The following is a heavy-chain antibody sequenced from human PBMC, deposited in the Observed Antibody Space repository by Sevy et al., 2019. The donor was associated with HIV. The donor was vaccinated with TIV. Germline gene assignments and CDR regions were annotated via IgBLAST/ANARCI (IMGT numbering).Heavy chain of an antibody. D-gene: IGHD3-10*01. Sequence: GGSLRLSCTASGFTFGDYAMSWFRQAPGKGLEWVGFIRSKAYGGTTEYAASVKGRFTISRDDSKSIAYLQMNSLKTEDTAVYYCTRARDRGYYGSGSYFYYYGVDVWGQGTTVTVSS. CDR2: IRSKAYGGTT. CDR3: TRARDRGYYGSGSYFYYYGVDV. CDR1: GFTFGDYA. J-gene: IGHJ6*02. V-gene: IGHV3-49*03.